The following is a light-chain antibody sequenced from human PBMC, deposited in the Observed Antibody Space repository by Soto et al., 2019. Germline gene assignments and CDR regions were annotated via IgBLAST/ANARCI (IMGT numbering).Light chain of an antibody. V-gene: IGKV3D-15*01. CDR3: QQYNNWPQT. CDR2: GAS. Sequence: PGERATLSCRASQSVSSNLAWYQQKPGQAPRLLIYGASSRATGIPDRFSGSGSGTDFTLTISGLQSEDFAVYYCQQYNNWPQTFGQGTKVDI. J-gene: IGKJ1*01. CDR1: QSVSSN.